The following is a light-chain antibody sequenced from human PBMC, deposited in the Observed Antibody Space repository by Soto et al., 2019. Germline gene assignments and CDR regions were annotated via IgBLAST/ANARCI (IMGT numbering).Light chain of an antibody. V-gene: IGKV2-28*01. CDR3: MQSLQTPLT. J-gene: IGKJ1*01. CDR1: QSLLNSNGYNC. CDR2: LGS. Sequence: DIVMTQSPLSLPVTPGEPASISCRSSQSLLNSNGYNCLEWYLQKPGQSPQLLIYLGSYRASGVPDRFSGRGSGTDFTLKISRVEAEDVGVYFCMQSLQTPLTFGQGTKVEI.